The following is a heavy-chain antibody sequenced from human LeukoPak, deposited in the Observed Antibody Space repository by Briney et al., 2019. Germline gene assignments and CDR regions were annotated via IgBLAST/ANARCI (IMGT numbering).Heavy chain of an antibody. Sequence: GGSLRLSCAASGFTFSSYAMHWVRQAPGKGLEWVAVISYDGSNKYYADSVKGRFTISRDNSKNTLYLQMNSLRAEDTAVYYCARDQGGDGYNALDYWGQGTLVTVSS. D-gene: IGHD5-24*01. CDR1: GFTFSSYA. V-gene: IGHV3-30-3*01. CDR2: ISYDGSNK. CDR3: ARDQGGDGYNALDY. J-gene: IGHJ4*02.